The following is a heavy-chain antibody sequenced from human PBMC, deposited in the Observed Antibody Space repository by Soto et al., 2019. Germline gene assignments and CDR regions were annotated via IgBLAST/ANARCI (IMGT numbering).Heavy chain of an antibody. D-gene: IGHD3-3*01. CDR3: VREDMSGTYYFDY. V-gene: IGHV4-61*01. CDR1: GAPFSSATHF. CDR2: VYRTGLT. J-gene: IGHJ4*02. Sequence: PXXTLSLPGRVSGAPFSSATHFWSWVRQPPGKGLEWIGYVYRTGLTHHNPALTSRVPVSADRSKKQFSLTLRSVTAADTDVYYCVREDMSGTYYFDYWGPGIQGTVS.